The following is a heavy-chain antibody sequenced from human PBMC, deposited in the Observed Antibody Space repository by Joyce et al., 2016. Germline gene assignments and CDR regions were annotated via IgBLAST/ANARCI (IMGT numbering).Heavy chain of an antibody. D-gene: IGHD6-6*01. J-gene: IGHJ6*03. CDR3: AKVAEGSAVYFYYMDV. Sequence: EVQLLESGGGLVQPAGSLRLSCAASGFTFSSYAMSWVRQAPGKGLEWVSVIRGSGGSIYDADSVKGRFTFSRDNSKNTLYLQMNSLRAEDTAVYYCAKVAEGSAVYFYYMDVWGKGTTVTVSS. CDR1: GFTFSSYA. CDR2: IRGSGGSI. V-gene: IGHV3-23*01.